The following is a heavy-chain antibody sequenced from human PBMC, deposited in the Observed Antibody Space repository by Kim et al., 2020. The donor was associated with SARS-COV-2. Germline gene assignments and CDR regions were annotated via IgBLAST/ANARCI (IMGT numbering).Heavy chain of an antibody. D-gene: IGHD2-2*01. V-gene: IGHV4-31*03. CDR2: ISYSGNS. Sequence: SETLSLTCSVSGGSIRSGGKFWTWIRQHPAKGLEWIGYISYSGNSHYSPSLRSRVSISLQTSENQFSLELTSVTAAATAVYYCARAQPLDYWGQGILVTV. J-gene: IGHJ4*02. CDR1: GGSIRSGGKF. CDR3: ARAQPLDY.